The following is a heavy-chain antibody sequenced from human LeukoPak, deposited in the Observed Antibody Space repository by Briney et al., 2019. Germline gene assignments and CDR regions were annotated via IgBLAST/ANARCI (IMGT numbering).Heavy chain of an antibody. D-gene: IGHD2-15*01. CDR3: ARIHRYCSGGACYVLDN. J-gene: IGHJ4*02. CDR2: VYYSGST. V-gene: IGHV4-59*02. CDR1: GGSVSGYY. Sequence: SETLSLACVVSGGSVSGYYWGWIRQPPGRGLEWIGYVYYSGSTNYNPSFKSRITISVDTSRNQFSLQLSSVTAADMAVYYCARIHRYCSGGACYVLDNWGQGTLVAVSS.